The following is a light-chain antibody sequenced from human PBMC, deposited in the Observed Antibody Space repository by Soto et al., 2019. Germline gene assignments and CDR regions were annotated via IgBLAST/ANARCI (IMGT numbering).Light chain of an antibody. Sequence: EIVLTQSPGTLSLSPGERATLSCRASQSVSSSYLAWYQQKPGQAPRLLIYGASSRATGIPDRFSGSGSGTDFTLTISRLEPEDFAVYYCQQYNSLYTFGQGTKVDIK. CDR1: QSVSSSY. V-gene: IGKV3-20*01. J-gene: IGKJ2*01. CDR3: QQYNSLYT. CDR2: GAS.